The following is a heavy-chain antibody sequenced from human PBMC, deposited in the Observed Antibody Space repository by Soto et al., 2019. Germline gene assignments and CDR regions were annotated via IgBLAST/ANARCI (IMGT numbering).Heavy chain of an antibody. J-gene: IGHJ5*02. Sequence: QVQLQESGPGLVKPSGTLSLTCAVSSGSISSSNWWSWVRQHPGKGLEWIGEIYHSGSTNYNPSLKSRVTISVDKSKNQFSLKLSSVTAADTAVYYCARERSGVAAAGTGVYNWFDPWGQGTLVTVSS. CDR2: IYHSGST. CDR3: ARERSGVAAAGTGVYNWFDP. D-gene: IGHD6-13*01. V-gene: IGHV4-4*02. CDR1: SGSISSSNW.